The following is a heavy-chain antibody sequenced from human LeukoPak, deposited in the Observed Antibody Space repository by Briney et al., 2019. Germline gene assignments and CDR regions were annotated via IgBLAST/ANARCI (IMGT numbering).Heavy chain of an antibody. Sequence: GGSLRLSCAASGFTFTNYAMSWVRQAPGKGLEWVSTLSGSGISTYYADSVKGRFTISRDNSRNTLYLQMNSLRAEDTAVYYCVSFYETYWGRGTLVTVSS. D-gene: IGHD2/OR15-2a*01. CDR2: LSGSGIST. CDR1: GFTFTNYA. CDR3: VSFYETY. V-gene: IGHV3-23*01. J-gene: IGHJ4*02.